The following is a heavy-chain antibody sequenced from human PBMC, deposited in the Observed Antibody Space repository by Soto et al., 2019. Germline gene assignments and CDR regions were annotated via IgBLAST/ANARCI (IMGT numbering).Heavy chain of an antibody. J-gene: IGHJ6*02. V-gene: IGHV1-18*01. CDR1: GYTFTSYG. Sequence: ASVKVSCKASGYTFTSYGISWVRQAPGQGLEWMGWISAYNGNTNYAQKLQGRVTMTTDTSTSTAYMELRSLRSDDTAVYYCARDCSGGSCYSGYYYGMDVWGQGTTVTVSS. CDR3: ARDCSGGSCYSGYYYGMDV. D-gene: IGHD2-15*01. CDR2: ISAYNGNT.